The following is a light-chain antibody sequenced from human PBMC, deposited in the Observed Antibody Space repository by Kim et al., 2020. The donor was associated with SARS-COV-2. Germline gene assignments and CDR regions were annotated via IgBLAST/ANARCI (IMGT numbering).Light chain of an antibody. J-gene: IGLJ2*01. V-gene: IGLV3-27*01. CDR1: ILAKKY. CDR2: KDS. Sequence: SYELTQPSSVSVSPGQTTRITCSGDILAKKYVRWFQQKPGQAPVLVIYKDSERPSGIPERFSGSRSGTTGTLTISGAQVEDEGDHYCYCAPDNTGIFGGGTKLTVL. CDR3: YCAPDNTGI.